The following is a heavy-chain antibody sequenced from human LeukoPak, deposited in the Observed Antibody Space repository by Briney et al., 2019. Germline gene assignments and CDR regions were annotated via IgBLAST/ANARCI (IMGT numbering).Heavy chain of an antibody. V-gene: IGHV4-59*01. D-gene: IGHD2-15*01. CDR2: IYYSGST. J-gene: IGHJ5*02. CDR1: GGSISSYY. Sequence: PSETLSLTCTVSGGSISSYYWSWIRQPPGKGLEWIGYIYYSGSTNYNPSLKSRVTISVDTSKNQFSLKLSSVTAADTAVYYCARGYCSGGSCPNWFDPRGQGTLVTVSS. CDR3: ARGYCSGGSCPNWFDP.